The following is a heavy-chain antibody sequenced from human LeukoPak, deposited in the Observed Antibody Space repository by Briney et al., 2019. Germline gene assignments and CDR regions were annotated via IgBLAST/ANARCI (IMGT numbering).Heavy chain of an antibody. V-gene: IGHV4-59*01. CDR1: NGSISNYF. Sequence: PSETLSLTCTVSNGSISNYFWSWIRQPPGKGLEWIGYVHHSGTANYNPSLMSRVNISIDTSEYRLSLKLNSVTAADTAVYYCARFASWAGAHFYYYMDVWGKGTTVTVSS. D-gene: IGHD2/OR15-2a*01. CDR3: ARFASWAGAHFYYYMDV. CDR2: VHHSGTA. J-gene: IGHJ6*03.